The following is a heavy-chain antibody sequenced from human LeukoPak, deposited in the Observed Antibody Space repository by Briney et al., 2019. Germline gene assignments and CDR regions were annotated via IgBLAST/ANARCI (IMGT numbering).Heavy chain of an antibody. V-gene: IGHV3-23*01. D-gene: IGHD6-19*01. CDR2: ISGSGGST. J-gene: IGHJ4*02. Sequence: GGSLRLSCAASGFNFANHAMSWVRQAPGKGLEWVSGISGSGGSTYYADSVKGRFTISRDNSKNTLYLQVNGLRAEDTAVYYCAKDAYNSGWYYFDYWGQGSLVTVSS. CDR3: AKDAYNSGWYYFDY. CDR1: GFNFANHA.